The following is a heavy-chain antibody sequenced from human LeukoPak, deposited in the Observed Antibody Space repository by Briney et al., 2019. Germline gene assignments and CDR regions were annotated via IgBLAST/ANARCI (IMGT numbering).Heavy chain of an antibody. Sequence: GGSLRLSCAASGFTFSSYWMHWVRQAPGKGLVWVSCVNSDGSSTSYADSVKGRFTISRDNAKNTLYLQMNSLRAEDTAVYYCARRFIIVGATNYYYYMDVWGKGTTVTVSS. V-gene: IGHV3-74*01. D-gene: IGHD1-26*01. CDR3: ARRFIIVGATNYYYYMDV. J-gene: IGHJ6*03. CDR2: VNSDGSST. CDR1: GFTFSSYW.